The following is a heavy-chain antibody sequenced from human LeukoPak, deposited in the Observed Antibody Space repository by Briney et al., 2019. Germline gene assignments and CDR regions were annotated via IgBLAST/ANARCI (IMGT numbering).Heavy chain of an antibody. CDR1: GGSFSGYY. D-gene: IGHD2-21*02. J-gene: IGHJ3*02. CDR3: ARVPHIVVVTAIASQAFDI. CDR2: INHSGST. V-gene: IGHV4-34*01. Sequence: PSETLSHTCAVYGGSFSGYYWSWIRQPPGKGLEWIGEINHSGSTNYNPSLKRRVTISVDTSKNQFSLELSSVTAADTAVYYCARVPHIVVVTAIASQAFDIWGQGTMVTVSS.